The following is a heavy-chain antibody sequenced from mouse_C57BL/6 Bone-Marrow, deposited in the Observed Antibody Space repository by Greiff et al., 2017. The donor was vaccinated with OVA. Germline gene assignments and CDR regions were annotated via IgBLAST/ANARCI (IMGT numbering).Heavy chain of an antibody. CDR1: GYTFTSYW. J-gene: IGHJ4*01. Sequence: QVQLQQPGAELVMPGASVKLSCKASGYTFTSYWMHWVKQRPGQGLEWIGEIYPSDSYTNYNQKFKGKSTLTVDKSSSPAYMQLSSLTSEDSAVYYCARCLFYYSAMDYWGQGTSVTVSS. D-gene: IGHD6-1*01. CDR3: ARCLFYYSAMDY. CDR2: IYPSDSYT. V-gene: IGHV1-69*01.